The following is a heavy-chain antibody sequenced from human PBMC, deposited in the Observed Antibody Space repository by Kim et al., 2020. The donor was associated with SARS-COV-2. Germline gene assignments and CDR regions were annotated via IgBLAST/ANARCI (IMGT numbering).Heavy chain of an antibody. Sequence: NYNPSLKSRVTISVDTSKNQFSLKLSSVTAADTAVYYCARATMIVVGIDYWGQGTLVTVSS. V-gene: IGHV4-59*01. CDR3: ARATMIVVGIDY. J-gene: IGHJ4*02. D-gene: IGHD3-22*01.